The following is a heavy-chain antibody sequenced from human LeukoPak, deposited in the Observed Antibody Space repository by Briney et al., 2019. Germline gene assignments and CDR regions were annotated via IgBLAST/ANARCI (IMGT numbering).Heavy chain of an antibody. Sequence: GGSLRLSCAASGFAFSSYSMNWVRRAPGEGWGGVSYISGDSSIIYYADSVKGRFTISRDNAKNSLYLQMNSLRDEDTAVYYCARDQFYAFDIWGQGTMVTVSS. CDR1: GFAFSSYS. V-gene: IGHV3-48*02. J-gene: IGHJ3*02. D-gene: IGHD3-3*01. CDR3: ARDQFYAFDI. CDR2: ISGDSSII.